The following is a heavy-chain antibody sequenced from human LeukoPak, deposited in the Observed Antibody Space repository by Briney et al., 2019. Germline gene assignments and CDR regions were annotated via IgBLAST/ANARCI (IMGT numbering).Heavy chain of an antibody. CDR2: INPNSGGT. CDR3: ARDHIGYCSGGSCPH. Sequence: ASVKVSSTGPLYTSTPSTIHSVRHAPGQGLEWMGWINPNSGGTNYAQKFQGRVTMTRDTSISTAYMELRSLRSDDTAVYYCARDHIGYCSGGSCPHWGQGTLVTVSS. D-gene: IGHD2-15*01. V-gene: IGHV1-2*02. J-gene: IGHJ4*02. CDR1: YTSTPST.